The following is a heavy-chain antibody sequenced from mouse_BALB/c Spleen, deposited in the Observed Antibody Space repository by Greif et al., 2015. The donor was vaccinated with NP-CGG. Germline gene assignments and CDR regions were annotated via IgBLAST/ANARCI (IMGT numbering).Heavy chain of an antibody. D-gene: IGHD2-1*01. V-gene: IGHV14-3*02. CDR2: IDPANGNT. CDR1: GFNIKDTY. J-gene: IGHJ2*01. Sequence: VQLKQSGAELVKPGASVKLSCTASGFNIKDTYMHWVKQGPEQGLEWIGRIDPANGNTKYDPKFQGKATITADTSSNTAYLQLSSLTSEDTAVYYCAVIYYGNYFDYWGQGTTLTVSS. CDR3: AVIYYGNYFDY.